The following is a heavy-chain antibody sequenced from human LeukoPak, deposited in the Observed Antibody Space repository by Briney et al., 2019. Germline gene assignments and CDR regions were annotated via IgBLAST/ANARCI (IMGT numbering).Heavy chain of an antibody. CDR3: AREGLRVFDFDY. CDR2: IYYSGST. J-gene: IGHJ4*02. D-gene: IGHD4-17*01. V-gene: IGHV4-59*06. Sequence: SETLSLTCTVSGGSISSYYWSWIRQPAGKGLEWIGYIYYSGSTYYNPSLKSRVTISVDTSKNQFSLKLSSVTAADTAVYYCAREGLRVFDFDYWGQGTLVTVSS. CDR1: GGSISSYY.